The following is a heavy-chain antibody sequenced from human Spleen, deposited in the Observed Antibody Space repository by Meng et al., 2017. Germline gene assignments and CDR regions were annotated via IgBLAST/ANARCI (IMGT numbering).Heavy chain of an antibody. CDR2: INHSGST. CDR1: GGSFSGYY. CDR3: ATANGGDYVWGSYRLNYYYYGMDV. Sequence: SETLSLTCAVYGGSFSGYYWSWIRQPPGKGLEWIGEINHSGSTNYNPSLKSRVTISVDTSKNQFSLKLSSVTAADTAVYYCATANGGDYVWGSYRLNYYYYGMDVWGQGTTVTVSS. J-gene: IGHJ6*02. V-gene: IGHV4-34*01. D-gene: IGHD3-16*02.